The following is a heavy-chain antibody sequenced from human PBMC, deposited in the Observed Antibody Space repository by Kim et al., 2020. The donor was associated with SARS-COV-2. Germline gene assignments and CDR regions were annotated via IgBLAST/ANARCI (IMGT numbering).Heavy chain of an antibody. Sequence: SETLSLTCTVSGGSISSSSYYWGWIRQPPGKGLEWIGSIYYSGSTYYNPSLKSRVTISVDTSKTQFSLKLSSVTAADTAVYYCARNRLYCSSTSCYSFDPWGQGTLVTVSS. D-gene: IGHD2-2*01. CDR2: IYYSGST. V-gene: IGHV4-39*01. CDR1: GGSISSSSYY. J-gene: IGHJ5*02. CDR3: ARNRLYCSSTSCYSFDP.